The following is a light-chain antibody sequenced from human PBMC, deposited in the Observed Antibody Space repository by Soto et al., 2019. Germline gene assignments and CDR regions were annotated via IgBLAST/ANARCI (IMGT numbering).Light chain of an antibody. Sequence: QSVLTQPPSMSGAPGQRVTISCTGSSSNIGAGYDVHWYQLLPGTAPKLLIYGNTNRPSGVPDRFSGSKSGTSASLAITGLRAEEEADYYCQSHDSSLNSWVFGGGTKVTVL. CDR1: SSNIGAGYD. CDR2: GNT. CDR3: QSHDSSLNSWV. V-gene: IGLV1-40*01. J-gene: IGLJ3*02.